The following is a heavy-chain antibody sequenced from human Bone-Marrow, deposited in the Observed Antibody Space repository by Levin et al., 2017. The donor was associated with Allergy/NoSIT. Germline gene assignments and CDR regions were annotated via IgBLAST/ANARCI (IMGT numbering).Heavy chain of an antibody. Sequence: GGSLRLSCEASGFIFSNYAMHWIRQAPGTGLERVAVMSNDGGNKYYADSVKGRFTISRDNSKKTLFLQMNSVIPEATALYYCVKDQDLGIRYNFYGMDVWGQGTTVTVSS. CDR2: MSNDGGNK. V-gene: IGHV3-30*18. D-gene: IGHD3-16*01. J-gene: IGHJ6*02. CDR1: GFIFSNYA. CDR3: VKDQDLGIRYNFYGMDV.